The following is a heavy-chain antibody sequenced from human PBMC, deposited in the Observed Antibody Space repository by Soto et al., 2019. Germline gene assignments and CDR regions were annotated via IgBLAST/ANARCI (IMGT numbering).Heavy chain of an antibody. D-gene: IGHD1-1*01. CDR3: TRGGEDNWLAFDY. CDR2: IYHTGST. Sequence: SETLSLTCDVSAGSLNSSHWWSWVRQPPGKGLEWIGEIYHTGSTNYNPSLKSRVSLSVDESANHFSLTLTSVTAADTAVYYCTRGGEDNWLAFDYWGPGTLVTVSS. J-gene: IGHJ4*02. CDR1: AGSLNSSHW. V-gene: IGHV4-4*02.